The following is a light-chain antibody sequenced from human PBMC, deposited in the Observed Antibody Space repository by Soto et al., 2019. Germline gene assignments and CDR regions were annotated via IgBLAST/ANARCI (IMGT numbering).Light chain of an antibody. V-gene: IGKV1-12*01. CDR1: RDITGW. Sequence: DIQMTQSPSSVSASVGDRVTITCRASRDITGWLAWYQQKPGKAPNLLIFAASALQTGAPSRFSGSGYGTDFTLTITSLQPEDSATYFCQQANSFPITFGQGTRLEIK. J-gene: IGKJ5*01. CDR3: QQANSFPIT. CDR2: AAS.